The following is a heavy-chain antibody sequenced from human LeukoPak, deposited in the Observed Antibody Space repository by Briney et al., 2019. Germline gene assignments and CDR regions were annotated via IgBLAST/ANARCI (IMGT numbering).Heavy chain of an antibody. J-gene: IGHJ4*02. D-gene: IGHD6-6*01. CDR2: IHPNSGGT. V-gene: IGHV1-2*02. Sequence: GASVEVSSKASGYTFTDYYMNWVRQAPGQGLEWMGWIHPNSGGTNYAQKFQGRVTMTRDTSISTAYMELSRLTFDDTAVYYCGRKSAARKTSEFDYWGQGTLVTVSS. CDR1: GYTFTDYY. CDR3: GRKSAARKTSEFDY.